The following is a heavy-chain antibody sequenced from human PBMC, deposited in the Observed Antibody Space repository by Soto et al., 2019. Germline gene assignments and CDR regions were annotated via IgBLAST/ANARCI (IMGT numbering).Heavy chain of an antibody. CDR2: INPNSGGT. V-gene: IGHV1-2*04. CDR1: GYTFTGYY. J-gene: IGHJ4*02. CDR3: ARQYHWNCQTCFDY. Sequence: QVQLVQSGAEVKKPGASVKVSCKASGYTFTGYYMHWVRQAPGQGLEWMGWINPNSGGTNYAQKFQGWVTMTRDTSISNAYMELSRLRSDDTAVYYCARQYHWNCQTCFDYWGQGTLVTVSS. D-gene: IGHD1-7*01.